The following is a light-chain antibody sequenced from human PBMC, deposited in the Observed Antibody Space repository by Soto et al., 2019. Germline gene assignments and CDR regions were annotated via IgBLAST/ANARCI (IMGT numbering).Light chain of an antibody. Sequence: IPMTQSPSTLSASVGDRVTITCRASQSLTMWLAWYQKKSGNAPKLLIYAASSLQSGVPSRFSGSGFGSDFTLTISSLQPEDFATYYCLQDYGYPRTFGQGTSVEI. J-gene: IGKJ1*01. CDR3: LQDYGYPRT. CDR1: QSLTMW. V-gene: IGKV1-6*01. CDR2: AAS.